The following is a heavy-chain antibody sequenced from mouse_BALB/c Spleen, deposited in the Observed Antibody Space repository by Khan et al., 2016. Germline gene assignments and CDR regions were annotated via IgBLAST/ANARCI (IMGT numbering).Heavy chain of an antibody. Sequence: EVQLQESGAELVKPGASVKLSCTASGFNIKDTYMHWVKQRPEQGLEWIGRIEPANGNTQYDPKFQGKATITADTSSNTAYLQLSSLTSVDTAVYYCARSSSGHYWYFDVWVAGTTVTVSS. CDR2: IEPANGNT. J-gene: IGHJ1*01. V-gene: IGHV14-3*02. CDR3: ARSSSGHYWYFDV. CDR1: GFNIKDTY.